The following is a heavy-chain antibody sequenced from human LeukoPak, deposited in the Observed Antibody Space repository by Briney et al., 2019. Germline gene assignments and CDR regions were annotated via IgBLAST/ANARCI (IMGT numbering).Heavy chain of an antibody. CDR3: ASPVAGTSGYYYYYGMDV. CDR2: ISYDGSNK. CDR1: GFTFSSYG. Sequence: GRSLRLSCAASGFTFSSYGMHWVRQAPGKGLEWVAVISYDGSNKYYADSVKGRFTISRDNSKNTLYLQMNSLRAEDTAVYYCASPVAGTSGYYYYYGMDVWGQGTTVTVSS. D-gene: IGHD6-19*01. V-gene: IGHV3-30*03. J-gene: IGHJ6*02.